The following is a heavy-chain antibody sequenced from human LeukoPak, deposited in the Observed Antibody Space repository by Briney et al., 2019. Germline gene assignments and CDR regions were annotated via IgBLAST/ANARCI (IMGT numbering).Heavy chain of an antibody. CDR2: IYYSGST. CDR3: AVTDYSYVDY. D-gene: IGHD2-15*01. CDR1: GGSISSSSYY. Sequence: SETLSLTCTVSGGSISSSSYYWGWIRQPPGKGLEWIGSIYYSGSTYYNPSLKSRVTISVDTSKNQFSLKLSSVTAADTAVYYCAVTDYSYVDYWGQGTLVTVSS. J-gene: IGHJ4*02. V-gene: IGHV4-39*07.